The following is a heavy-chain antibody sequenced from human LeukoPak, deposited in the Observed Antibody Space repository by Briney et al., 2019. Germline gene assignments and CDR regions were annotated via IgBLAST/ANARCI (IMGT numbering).Heavy chain of an antibody. J-gene: IGHJ6*03. D-gene: IGHD4-23*01. CDR3: ARLHYGGNYGYYYYYMDV. Sequence: PSETLSLTCTVSGGYISSSSYYWGWIRQLPGKGLEWIGSIYYTGSTYYNPSRKSRVTISVDPSKNQFSLKLSSVTAADTAVYYCARLHYGGNYGYYYYYMDVWGKGTTVTVSS. CDR1: GGYISSSSYY. V-gene: IGHV4-39*01. CDR2: IYYTGST.